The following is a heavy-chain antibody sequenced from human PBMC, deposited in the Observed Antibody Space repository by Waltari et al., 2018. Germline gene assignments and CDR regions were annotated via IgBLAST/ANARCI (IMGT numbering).Heavy chain of an antibody. J-gene: IGHJ4*02. CDR2: IYTSGST. CDR3: AREGDYGEHPRLDY. V-gene: IGHV4-61*02. Sequence: QVQLQESGPGLVKPSQTLSLTCTVSGGSISSGSYYWSWIRQPAGKGLEWIGRIYTSGSTNYNPPLKSRVTISVDTSKNQFSLKLSSVTAADTAVYYCAREGDYGEHPRLDYWGQGTLVTVSS. D-gene: IGHD4-17*01. CDR1: GGSISSGSYY.